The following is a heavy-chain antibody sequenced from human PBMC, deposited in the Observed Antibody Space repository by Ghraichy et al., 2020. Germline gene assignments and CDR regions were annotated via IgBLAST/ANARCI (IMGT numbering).Heavy chain of an antibody. Sequence: GGSLRLSFAASGFTFSSYWMSWVRQAPGKGLEWVANIKQDGGEKSYVDSLKGRFTISRDNAKNSLYLQMNSLRAEDTAVYYCARDSEGYYDFWSGYFHYYYMDVWGKGTTVTVS. D-gene: IGHD3-3*01. CDR1: GFTFSSYW. CDR2: IKQDGGEK. J-gene: IGHJ6*03. CDR3: ARDSEGYYDFWSGYFHYYYMDV. V-gene: IGHV3-7*03.